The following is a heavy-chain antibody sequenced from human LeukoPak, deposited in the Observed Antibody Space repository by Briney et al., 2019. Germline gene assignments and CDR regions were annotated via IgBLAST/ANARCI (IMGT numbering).Heavy chain of an antibody. V-gene: IGHV4-4*07. Sequence: SETLSLTCTVSGGSISSYYWSWIRQPAGKGLEWIGRIYTSGSTNYNPSLKSRVTMSVDTSKNQFSLKLSSVTAADTAVYYCARVSRASDSSSWLVWAFDIWGQGTMVTVSS. CDR1: GGSISSYY. J-gene: IGHJ3*02. D-gene: IGHD6-13*01. CDR3: ARVSRASDSSSWLVWAFDI. CDR2: IYTSGST.